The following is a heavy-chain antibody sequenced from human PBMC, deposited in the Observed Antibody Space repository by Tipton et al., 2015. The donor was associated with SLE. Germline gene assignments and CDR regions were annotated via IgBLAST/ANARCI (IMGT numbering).Heavy chain of an antibody. J-gene: IGHJ4*02. CDR3: ATGVYSFDY. CDR2: INHSGST. Sequence: TLSLTCAVYGGSFSGYYWSWIRQPPGKGLEWIGEINHSGSTNYNPSLKSRVTISVDTSKNQFSLKLSSVTAADTAVYYCATGVYSFDYWGQGTLVTVSS. D-gene: IGHD7-27*01. CDR1: GGSFSGYY. V-gene: IGHV4-34*01.